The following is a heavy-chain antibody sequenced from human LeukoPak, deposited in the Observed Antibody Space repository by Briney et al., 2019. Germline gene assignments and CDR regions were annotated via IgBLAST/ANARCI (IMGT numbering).Heavy chain of an antibody. Sequence: GGSLRLSCAASGFTFTNYAMSWVRQAPGKGLEWVAVISYDGSNKYYADSVKGRFTISRDNSKNTLYLQMNSLRVEDTAVYYCATDMTGVNDYWGQGTLVTVSS. V-gene: IGHV3-30*03. CDR1: GFTFTNYA. J-gene: IGHJ4*02. CDR2: ISYDGSNK. D-gene: IGHD3-9*01. CDR3: ATDMTGVNDY.